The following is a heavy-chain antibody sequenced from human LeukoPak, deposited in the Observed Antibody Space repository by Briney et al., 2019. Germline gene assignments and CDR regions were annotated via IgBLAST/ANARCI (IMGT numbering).Heavy chain of an antibody. CDR3: MKDALISYRGAWSHSDY. CDR2: ITGTGDNT. V-gene: IGHV3-23*01. J-gene: IGHJ4*02. D-gene: IGHD2-2*01. CDR1: GFTFSSYW. Sequence: GGSLRLSCAASGFTFSSYWMHWVRQAPGKGLVWVSGITGTGDNTYYADSVKGRFTISRDNSKNTLYLQMNRLRAEDTAIYYCMKDALISYRGAWSHSDYWGQGTLVTVSS.